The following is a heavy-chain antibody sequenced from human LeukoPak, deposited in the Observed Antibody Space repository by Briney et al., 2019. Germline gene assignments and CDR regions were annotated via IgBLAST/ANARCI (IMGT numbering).Heavy chain of an antibody. Sequence: GGSLRLSCAASGFTFSNHWMSWVRQAPGKGLEWVANIKQDGSAKCYVDSVKGRFTVSRDNAKNSLYLQMNSLRPEDTAVYYCARQTQWSYYFDYWGQGTLVTVSS. V-gene: IGHV3-7*01. CDR2: IKQDGSAK. D-gene: IGHD2-8*01. CDR3: ARQTQWSYYFDY. J-gene: IGHJ4*02. CDR1: GFTFSNHW.